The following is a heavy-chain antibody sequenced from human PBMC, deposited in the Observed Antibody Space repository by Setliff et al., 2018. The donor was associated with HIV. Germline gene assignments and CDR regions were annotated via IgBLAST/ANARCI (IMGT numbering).Heavy chain of an antibody. D-gene: IGHD3-22*01. Sequence: HPGGSLRLSCVASGFTFSTYWMTWVRQAPGKGLEWVANIKQDGSLMYYVDSVRGRFTISRDNAKKTLYLQMNSLRAEDTAVYYCAGDLFPYYHDSSPYYPPGYWGQGTLVTVSS. CDR3: AGDLFPYYHDSSPYYPPGY. CDR1: GFTFSTYW. CDR2: IKQDGSLM. V-gene: IGHV3-7*03. J-gene: IGHJ4*02.